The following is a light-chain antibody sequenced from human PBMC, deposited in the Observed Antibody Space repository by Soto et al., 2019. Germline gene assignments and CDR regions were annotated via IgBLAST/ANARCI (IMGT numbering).Light chain of an antibody. V-gene: IGKV3-11*01. J-gene: IGKJ3*01. CDR1: QSVSSY. CDR2: DAS. Sequence: EIVLTQSPATLSLSPGERATLSCRASQSVSSYLAWYQQKPGQAPSLLIYDASNGATGIPARFSGSGSGTDFTLTISSLEPEDFAVYYCQQRSNWPPEVTFGPGTKVDIK. CDR3: QQRSNWPPEVT.